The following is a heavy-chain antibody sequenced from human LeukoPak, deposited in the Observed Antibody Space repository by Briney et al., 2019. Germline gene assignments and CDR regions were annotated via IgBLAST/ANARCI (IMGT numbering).Heavy chain of an antibody. CDR3: ARVPSTNYYDSSGYWGYFDY. CDR2: IYHTGST. V-gene: IGHV4-38-2*02. Sequence: SETLSLTCTVSGYSISSGYYWGWIRQPPGMGLEWIGSIYHTGSTHYNPSLKSRVTISVDTSKNQFSLKLSSVTAADTAVYYCARVPSTNYYDSSGYWGYFDYWGQGTLVTVSS. CDR1: GYSISSGYY. D-gene: IGHD3-22*01. J-gene: IGHJ4*02.